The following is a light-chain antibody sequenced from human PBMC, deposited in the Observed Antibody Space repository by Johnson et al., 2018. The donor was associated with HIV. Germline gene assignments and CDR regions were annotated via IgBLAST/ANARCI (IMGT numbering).Light chain of an antibody. CDR3: GTWDSSLSAHV. J-gene: IGLJ1*01. V-gene: IGLV1-51*02. Sequence: QSVFTQPPSVSAAPGQKVTVSCSGSSSNIGTNDVSWYQQFPGAAPKLLIYENNKRPSGIPYRFSGSKSGTSATLGITGLQTGDEADYYCGTWDSSLSAHVFGTGTKVTVL. CDR2: ENN. CDR1: SSNIGTND.